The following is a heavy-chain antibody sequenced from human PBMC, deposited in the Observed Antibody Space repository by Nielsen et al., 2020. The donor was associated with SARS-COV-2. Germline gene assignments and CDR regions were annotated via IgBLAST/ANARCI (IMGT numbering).Heavy chain of an antibody. D-gene: IGHD3-16*01. CDR1: GGTFSSYA. V-gene: IGHV1-69*13. J-gene: IGHJ6*02. Sequence: SVKVSCKASGGTFSSYAISWVRQAPGQGLEWMGGIIPIFGTANYAQKFQGRVTITADESTSTAYMELSSLRSEDTAVYYCARDPVDPRGGYYYGMDVWGQGTTVTVSS. CDR2: IIPIFGTA. CDR3: ARDPVDPRGGYYYGMDV.